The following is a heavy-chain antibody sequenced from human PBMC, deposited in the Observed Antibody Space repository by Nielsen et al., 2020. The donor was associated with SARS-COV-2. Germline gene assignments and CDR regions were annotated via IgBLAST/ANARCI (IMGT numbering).Heavy chain of an antibody. J-gene: IGHJ4*02. CDR2: ISSSSSYI. V-gene: IGHV3-21*01. D-gene: IGHD3-22*01. CDR1: GFTFSSYS. CDR3: ARVAKGRTYYYDSSGYYAPPYYFDY. Sequence: GESLKISCAASGFTFSSYSMNWVRQAPGKGLEWVSSISSSSSYIYYADSVKGRFTISRDNAKNSLYLQMNSLRAEDTAVYYCARVAKGRTYYYDSSGYYAPPYYFDYWGQGTLVTVSS.